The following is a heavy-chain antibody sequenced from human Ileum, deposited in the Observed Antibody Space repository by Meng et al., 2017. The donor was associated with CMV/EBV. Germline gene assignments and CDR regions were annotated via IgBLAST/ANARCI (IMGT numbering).Heavy chain of an antibody. J-gene: IGHJ4*02. CDR2: IYWDDTK. D-gene: IGHD6-19*01. Sequence: QIPLKESGPTLRTPAQTLTLTCTFSGFSLSTNGVGVGWIRQPPGKALEWLALIYWDDTKRYSPSLKSRLTISKDTSKNQVVLTMTNTDTVDTATYYCANRRGSGWYETYFDSWGQGTLVTVSS. V-gene: IGHV2-5*02. CDR1: GFSLSTNGVG. CDR3: ANRRGSGWYETYFDS.